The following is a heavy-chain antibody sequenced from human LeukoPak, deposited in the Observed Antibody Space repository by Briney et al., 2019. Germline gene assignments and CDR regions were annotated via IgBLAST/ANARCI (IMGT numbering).Heavy chain of an antibody. V-gene: IGHV4-34*01. Sequence: SETLSLTCAVYGGSFSGYYWSWIRQPPGKGLEWIAEINHSGSTNYNPSLKSRVTISVDTSKNQFSLKLSSVTAADTAVYYCAREDRGYCSGGSCADAFDIWGQGTMVTVSS. D-gene: IGHD2-15*01. CDR3: AREDRGYCSGGSCADAFDI. CDR1: GGSFSGYY. J-gene: IGHJ3*02. CDR2: INHSGST.